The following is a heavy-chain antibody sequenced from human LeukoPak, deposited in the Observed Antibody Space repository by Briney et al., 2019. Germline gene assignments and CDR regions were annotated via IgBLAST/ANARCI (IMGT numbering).Heavy chain of an antibody. V-gene: IGHV5-51*01. D-gene: IGHD5-24*01. CDR1: GYSLTSYW. Sequence: GESLKISCKGSGYSLTSYWIGWVRQMPGKGLEWMGIIYPGDSDTRYSPSFQGQVTISADKSISTAYLQWSSLKASDTAMYYCARRTLPGYNWVLFDYWGQGTLVTVSS. CDR3: ARRTLPGYNWVLFDY. J-gene: IGHJ4*02. CDR2: IYPGDSDT.